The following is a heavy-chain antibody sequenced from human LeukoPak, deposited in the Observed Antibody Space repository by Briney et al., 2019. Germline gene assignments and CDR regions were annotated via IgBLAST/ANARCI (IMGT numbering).Heavy chain of an antibody. CDR3: ARVRWLAFDY. J-gene: IGHJ4*02. V-gene: IGHV4-34*01. D-gene: IGHD6-19*01. CDR2: INHSGST. Sequence: SETLSLTCAVYGGYFSGYYWSWIRQPPGKGLEWIGEINHSGSTNYNPSLKSRVTISVDTSKNQFSLKLSSVTAADTAVYYCARVRWLAFDYWGQGTLVTVSS. CDR1: GGYFSGYY.